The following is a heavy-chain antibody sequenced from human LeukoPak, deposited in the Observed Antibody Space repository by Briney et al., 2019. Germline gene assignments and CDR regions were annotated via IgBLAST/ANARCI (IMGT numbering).Heavy chain of an antibody. CDR3: AREYDFWLFDY. Sequence: GRSLRLSCAASGFTFSSYGMHWVRQAPGKGLEWVAVIWYDGSNKYYADSVKGRFTISRDNSKNTLYLQMNSLRAEDTAVYYCAREYDFWLFDYWGQGTLVTVSS. D-gene: IGHD3-3*01. J-gene: IGHJ4*02. V-gene: IGHV3-33*01. CDR2: IWYDGSNK. CDR1: GFTFSSYG.